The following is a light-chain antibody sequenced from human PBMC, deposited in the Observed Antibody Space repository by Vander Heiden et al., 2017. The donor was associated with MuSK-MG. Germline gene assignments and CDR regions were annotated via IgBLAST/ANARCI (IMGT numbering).Light chain of an antibody. J-gene: IGKJ5*01. CDR2: GAS. CDR1: QSVSSSY. CDR3: QQYCSSSIT. V-gene: IGKV3-20*01. Sequence: EIVLTQSPGTLSLSPGERATLSCRASQSVSSSYLAWYQQKPGQAPRLLIYGASSRATGIPDRFSGSGSGTDFTLTISRLEPEDFAMYYCQQYCSSSITFGQGTRLEIK.